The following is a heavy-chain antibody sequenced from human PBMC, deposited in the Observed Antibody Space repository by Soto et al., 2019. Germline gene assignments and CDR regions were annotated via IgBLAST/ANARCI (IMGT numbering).Heavy chain of an antibody. Sequence: PVGSLRLSCAASGFTFSSYAMSWVRQAPGKGLEWVSAISGSGGSTYYADSVKGRFTISRDNSKNTLYLQMNSLRAEDTAVYYCAKDLRLKYYYDSSSVDPLDAFDIWGQGTMVTVS. V-gene: IGHV3-23*01. J-gene: IGHJ3*02. CDR2: ISGSGGST. CDR3: AKDLRLKYYYDSSSVDPLDAFDI. CDR1: GFTFSSYA. D-gene: IGHD3-22*01.